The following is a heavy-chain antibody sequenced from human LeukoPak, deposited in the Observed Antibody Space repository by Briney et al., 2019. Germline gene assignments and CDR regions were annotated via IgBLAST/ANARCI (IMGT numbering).Heavy chain of an antibody. Sequence: ASETLSLTCAVSGYSISSGYYWGWIRQPPGKGLEWIGSIYHSGSTNYNPSLKSRVTISVDTSKNQFSLKLSSVTAADTAVYYCARARDGYNYYFDYWGQGTLVTVSS. CDR2: IYHSGST. J-gene: IGHJ4*02. D-gene: IGHD5-24*01. CDR1: GYSISSGYY. CDR3: ARARDGYNYYFDY. V-gene: IGHV4-38-2*01.